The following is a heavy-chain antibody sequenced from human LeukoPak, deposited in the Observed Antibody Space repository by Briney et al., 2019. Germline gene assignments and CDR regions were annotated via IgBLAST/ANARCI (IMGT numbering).Heavy chain of an antibody. CDR3: AKSLGVGGYTRYKGFDQ. CDR1: GFTFNSLA. CDR2: ISGSDGSS. Sequence: PGGSLRLSCAASGFTFNSLAMNWVRQAPGKGLEWVSSISGSDGSSHYADFVKGRFTISRDNPKNTLHLQMNSLRAEDTAVYYCAKSLGVGGYTRYKGFDQWGQGTLVTVSS. D-gene: IGHD3-16*02. V-gene: IGHV3-23*01. J-gene: IGHJ4*02.